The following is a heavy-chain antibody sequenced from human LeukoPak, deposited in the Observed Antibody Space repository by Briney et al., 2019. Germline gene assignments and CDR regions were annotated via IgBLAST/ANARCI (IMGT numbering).Heavy chain of an antibody. CDR3: ARDPGYCRTTTCPNWFDP. CDR1: GYSFTSFG. D-gene: IGHD2-2*03. Sequence: ASVKVSRKASGYSFTSFGFTWVRQAPGQGLEWMGWISVYNDNAKYSQNFQGRVTLTTDVYTSTASMELRSLRVDDTAVYYCARDPGYCRTTTCPNWFDPWGQGTLVTVSS. V-gene: IGHV1-18*01. CDR2: ISVYNDNA. J-gene: IGHJ5*02.